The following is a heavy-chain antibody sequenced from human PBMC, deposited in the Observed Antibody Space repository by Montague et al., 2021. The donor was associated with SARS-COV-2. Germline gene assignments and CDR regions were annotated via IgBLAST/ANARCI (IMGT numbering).Heavy chain of an antibody. V-gene: IGHV4-59*13. CDR3: ARTEYNWNDWFDP. CDR1: GGSISSYY. D-gene: IGHD1-20*01. Sequence: SETLSLTCSVSGGSISSYYWSWIRQSPGKGLEWIGYIFHSGITDYNPSLKSRVPISVDMSKNQFSLQLNSVTAADSAVYYCARTEYNWNDWFDPWGQGTLVTVSS. J-gene: IGHJ5*02. CDR2: IFHSGIT.